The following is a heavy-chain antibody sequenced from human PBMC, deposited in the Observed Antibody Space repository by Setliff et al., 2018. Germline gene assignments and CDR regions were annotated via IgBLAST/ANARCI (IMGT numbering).Heavy chain of an antibody. CDR3: AGTPARGTTWLSPFDY. J-gene: IGHJ4*02. CDR2: IQNTGNT. CDR1: GGSVGGGSYY. V-gene: IGHV4-61*02. Sequence: SSETLSLTCTVSGGSVGGGSYYWSWIRQPAGKGLEWIGLIQNTGNTNYNPSLQSRVTISMDTSKNQFSLKMTSVTAADTAMYYCAGTPARGTTWLSPFDYWGQGTLVTVSS. D-gene: IGHD5-12*01.